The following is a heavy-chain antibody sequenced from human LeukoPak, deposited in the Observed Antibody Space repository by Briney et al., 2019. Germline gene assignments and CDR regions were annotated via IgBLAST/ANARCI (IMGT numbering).Heavy chain of an antibody. CDR2: INHSGGT. Sequence: PSETLSLTCAVYGGSFSGFYWSWIRQPPGKGLEWIGDINHSGGTNYIPSLKSRVTISVDTSKNQFSLKLSSVTAADTAVYYCARHAYGSGSYYNFYWFDTWGQGTLVTVSS. D-gene: IGHD3-10*01. CDR1: GGSFSGFY. CDR3: ARHAYGSGSYYNFYWFDT. J-gene: IGHJ5*02. V-gene: IGHV4-34*01.